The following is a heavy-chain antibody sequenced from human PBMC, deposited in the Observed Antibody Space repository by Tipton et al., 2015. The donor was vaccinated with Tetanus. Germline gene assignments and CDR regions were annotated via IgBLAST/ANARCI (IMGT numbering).Heavy chain of an antibody. D-gene: IGHD1-1*01. CDR2: INPDGRRT. CDR3: ARRSLTNYGLDV. J-gene: IGHJ6*02. V-gene: IGHV3-74*01. Sequence: SLRLSCAASGFNSESHYMHWVRQTPGKGLVWISRINPDGRRTNYADSVKGRFTISRDHAKSTVYLQMNSLRAEDTAVYFCARRSLTNYGLDVWGQGTPVTVSS. CDR1: GFNSESHY.